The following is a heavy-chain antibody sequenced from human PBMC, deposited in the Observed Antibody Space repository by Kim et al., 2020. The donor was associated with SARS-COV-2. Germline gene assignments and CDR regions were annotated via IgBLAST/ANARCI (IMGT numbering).Heavy chain of an antibody. V-gene: IGHV3-23*03. Sequence: GGSLRLSCAASGFTFSSYAMSWVRQAPGKGLEWVSVIYSGGSSTYYADSVKGRFTISRDNSKNTLYLQMNSLRAEDTAVYYCAKGARITMVRGVIIYFDYWGQGTLVTVSS. CDR3: AKGARITMVRGVIIYFDY. CDR1: GFTFSSYA. D-gene: IGHD3-10*01. CDR2: IYSGGSST. J-gene: IGHJ4*02.